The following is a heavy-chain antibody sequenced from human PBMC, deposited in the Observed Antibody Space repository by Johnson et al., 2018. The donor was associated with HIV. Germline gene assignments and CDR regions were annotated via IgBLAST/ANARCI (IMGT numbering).Heavy chain of an antibody. Sequence: VQLVESGGGVVRPGGSLRLSCAASGFTFDDYGMSWVRQAPGKGLEWVSGINWNGGSTGYADSVKGRFTISRDNAKNSLYLQMNSLGAEDTAVYYCARYCSSTSCYNAFDIWGQGTMVTVSS. CDR1: GFTFDDYG. CDR2: INWNGGST. J-gene: IGHJ3*02. D-gene: IGHD2-2*02. V-gene: IGHV3-20*04. CDR3: ARYCSSTSCYNAFDI.